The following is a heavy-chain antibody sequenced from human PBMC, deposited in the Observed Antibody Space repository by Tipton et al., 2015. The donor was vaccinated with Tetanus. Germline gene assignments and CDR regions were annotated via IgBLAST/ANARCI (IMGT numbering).Heavy chain of an antibody. CDR1: GDSLSVYY. J-gene: IGHJ5*02. CDR3: ARGGDNLTFQRPTGRWFDP. Sequence: TLSLTCTVSGDSLSVYYWNWIRQSPGKGVEWIGWIHDSGSTNYNPSLKSRVTISVDTSKNQFSLKLTSVTAADTAIYYCARGGDNLTFQRPTGRWFDPWGHGTLVTVSS. V-gene: IGHV4-59*12. D-gene: IGHD1-1*01. CDR2: IHDSGST.